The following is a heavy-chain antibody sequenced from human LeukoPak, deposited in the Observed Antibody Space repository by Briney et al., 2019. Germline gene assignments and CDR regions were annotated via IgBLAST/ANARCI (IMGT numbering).Heavy chain of an antibody. CDR3: ARDCGLVGMGGQPGP. D-gene: IGHD2-21*01. Sequence: GASVKVSCKASGYTFTGYYMHWVRQAPGQGLEWMGCINPNSGGTNYAQKFQGRVTMTRDTSISTAYMELSRLRSDDTVVYYCARDCGLVGMGGQPGPWGQGTMVTVSS. CDR2: INPNSGGT. J-gene: IGHJ3*01. CDR1: GYTFTGYY. V-gene: IGHV1-2*02.